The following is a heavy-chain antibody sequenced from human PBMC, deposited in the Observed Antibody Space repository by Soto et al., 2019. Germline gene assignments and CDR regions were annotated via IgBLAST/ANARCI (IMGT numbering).Heavy chain of an antibody. CDR3: ARHYSSGSRNWFDP. V-gene: IGHV4-39*01. J-gene: IGHJ5*02. D-gene: IGHD6-19*01. CDR1: GGSINSSSYF. CDR2: IYYSGST. Sequence: SETLSLTCSVSGGSINSSSYFWGWVRQPPGKGLEWIGSIYYSGSTYYNPSLRSRVTISVDTPKNQFSLKLSSVTAADTAVFYCARHYSSGSRNWFDPWGQGTLVTVSS.